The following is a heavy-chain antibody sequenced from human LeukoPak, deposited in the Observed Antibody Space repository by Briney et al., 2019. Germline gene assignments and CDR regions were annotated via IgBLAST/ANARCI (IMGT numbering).Heavy chain of an antibody. D-gene: IGHD6-13*01. CDR3: ARDRGGSSWYYYYGMDV. V-gene: IGHV4-34*01. J-gene: IGHJ6*02. Sequence: SETLSLTCAVYGGSFSGYYWSWIRQPPGKGLEWIGEINHSGSTNYNPSLKSRVTISVDTSKNQFSLKLSSVTAADTAVYYCARDRGGSSWYYYYGMDVWGQGTTVTVSS. CDR1: GGSFSGYY. CDR2: INHSGST.